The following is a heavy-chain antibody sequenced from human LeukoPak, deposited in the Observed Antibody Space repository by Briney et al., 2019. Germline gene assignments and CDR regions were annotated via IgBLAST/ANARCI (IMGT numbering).Heavy chain of an antibody. Sequence: GESLKISCKGSGYSFTSYWIGWVRQMPGKGLEWMGIIYPGDSDTRYSPSFQGQVTISADKSISTAYLQWSSLKASDTAMYYCARAPSGESGQLLLDYWGQGTLVTVS. CDR3: ARAPSGESGQLLLDY. CDR1: GYSFTSYW. V-gene: IGHV5-51*01. CDR2: IYPGDSDT. J-gene: IGHJ4*02. D-gene: IGHD2-2*01.